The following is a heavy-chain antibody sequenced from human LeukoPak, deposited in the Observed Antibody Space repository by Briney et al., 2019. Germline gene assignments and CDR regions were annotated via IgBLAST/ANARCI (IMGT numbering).Heavy chain of an antibody. D-gene: IGHD6-13*01. CDR1: GGSLSGYY. CDR2: INHSGST. V-gene: IGHV4-34*01. CDR3: ASGYSRGFDP. Sequence: SETLSLTCAVSGGSLSGYYWTWIRQPPGKGLEWIGEINHSGSTNYNPSLKSRVTISVDTSKNQFSLKLSSVTAADTAVYYCASGYSRGFDPWGQGTLVTVSS. J-gene: IGHJ5*02.